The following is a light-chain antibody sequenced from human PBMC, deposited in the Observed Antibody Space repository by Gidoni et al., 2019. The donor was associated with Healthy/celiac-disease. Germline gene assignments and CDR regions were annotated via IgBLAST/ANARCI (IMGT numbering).Light chain of an antibody. CDR1: ALPDQY. CDR3: QSADNSGSYVI. Sequence: SYELTQPPSVSVSPGQTTWITCSGDALPDQYAYWYHQKPGQAPVLVIYKDIQRPSGIPERFSGSSSGTTVTLTISGIQAEDEADYYCQSADNSGSYVIFGGGTKLTVL. J-gene: IGLJ2*01. CDR2: KDI. V-gene: IGLV3-25*03.